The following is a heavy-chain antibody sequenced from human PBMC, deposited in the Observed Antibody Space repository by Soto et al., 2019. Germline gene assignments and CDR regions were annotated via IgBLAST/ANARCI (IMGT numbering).Heavy chain of an antibody. J-gene: IGHJ3*02. CDR3: AKDLIPLGATSHFCFNI. CDR1: GFTFSSYA. Sequence: LRLSCAASGFTFSSYALTWVRQAPGKGLDWVSTISSGADTTYYAVSVKGRFTISRDNSKNTLYLQMNSLRAEDTAVYYCAKDLIPLGATSHFCFNIWGQGTMVTVSS. CDR2: ISSGADTT. V-gene: IGHV3-23*01. D-gene: IGHD1-26*01.